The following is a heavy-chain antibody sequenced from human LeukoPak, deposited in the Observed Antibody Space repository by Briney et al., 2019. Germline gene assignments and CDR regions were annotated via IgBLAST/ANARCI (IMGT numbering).Heavy chain of an antibody. V-gene: IGHV3-33*06. D-gene: IGHD6-19*01. Sequence: GSLRLSCAASGFTFSSYGMHWVRQAPGKGLEWVAVIWYDGSNKYYADSVKGRFTISRDNSKNTLYLQMNSLRAEDTAVYYCAKGDATVAHGIDYWGQGTLVTVSS. J-gene: IGHJ4*02. CDR3: AKGDATVAHGIDY. CDR1: GFTFSSYG. CDR2: IWYDGSNK.